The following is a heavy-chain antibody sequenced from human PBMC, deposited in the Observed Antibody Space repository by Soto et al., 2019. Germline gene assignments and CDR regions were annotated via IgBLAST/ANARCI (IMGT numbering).Heavy chain of an antibody. V-gene: IGHV1-69*06. CDR1: GGTFSSYA. D-gene: IGHD1-26*01. J-gene: IGHJ3*02. Sequence: GASVKVSCKASGGTFSSYAISWVRQAPGQGLEWMGGIIPIFGTANYAQKFQGRVTITADKSTSTAYMELSSLRSEDTAVYYCAKEWYSGSPDAFDIWGQGTMGTV. CDR2: IIPIFGTA. CDR3: AKEWYSGSPDAFDI.